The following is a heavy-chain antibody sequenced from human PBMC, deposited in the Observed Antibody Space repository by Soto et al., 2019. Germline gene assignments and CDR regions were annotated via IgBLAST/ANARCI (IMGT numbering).Heavy chain of an antibody. D-gene: IGHD5-12*01. V-gene: IGHV1-46*01. CDR3: ARDRPGYSGYDGHPRGYYYYYGMDV. CDR2: INPSGGST. Sequence: XSVKDSCKASGYTFTSYYMHWVRQAPVQGLEWMGIINPSGGSTSYAQKFQGRVTMTRDTSTSTVYMELSSLRSEDTAVYYCARDRPGYSGYDGHPRGYYYYYGMDVWGQGTTVTVSS. CDR1: GYTFTSYY. J-gene: IGHJ6*02.